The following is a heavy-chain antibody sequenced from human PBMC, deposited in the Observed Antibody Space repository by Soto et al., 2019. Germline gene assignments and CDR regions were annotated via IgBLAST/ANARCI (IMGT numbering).Heavy chain of an antibody. CDR1: GGSISSGDYY. CDR2: IYYSGST. Sequence: SETLSLTCTVSGGSISSGDYYWSWIRQPPGKGLEWIGYIYYSGSTYYNPSLKSRVTISVDTSKNQFSLELSSVTAADTAVYYCARVSGIYYYGMDVWGQGTTVTVSS. D-gene: IGHD3-10*01. J-gene: IGHJ6*02. CDR3: ARVSGIYYYGMDV. V-gene: IGHV4-30-4*01.